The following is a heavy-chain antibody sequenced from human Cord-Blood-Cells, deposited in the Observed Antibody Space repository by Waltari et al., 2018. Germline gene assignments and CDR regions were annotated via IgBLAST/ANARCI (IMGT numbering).Heavy chain of an antibody. CDR2: IYHSGRT. CDR1: GYSISSGYY. J-gene: IGHJ4*02. D-gene: IGHD1-26*01. CDR3: ARDGGSFPFDY. V-gene: IGHV4-38-2*02. Sequence: QVQLQESGPGLVKPSETLSLTCAVSGYSISSGYYWGWIRQPPGKGLEWIGSIYHSGRTYYNPSLKSRVTISVDTSKNQCSLKLSSVTAADTAVYYCARDGGSFPFDYWGQGTLVTVSS.